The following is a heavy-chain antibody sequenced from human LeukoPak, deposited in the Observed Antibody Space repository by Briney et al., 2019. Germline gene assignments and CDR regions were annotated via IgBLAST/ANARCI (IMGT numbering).Heavy chain of an antibody. J-gene: IGHJ5*02. D-gene: IGHD2-2*01. CDR3: ARDRYCSSTSCFIGRFDP. Sequence: ASVKVSCKASGYTFTGYYMHWVRQAPGQGLEWMGWINPNTGGTNYAQNFQGRVTMTRDTSISTAYLDLSGLTSDDTAIYYCARDRYCSSTSCFIGRFDPWGQGTLVTVSS. CDR1: GYTFTGYY. CDR2: INPNTGGT. V-gene: IGHV1-2*02.